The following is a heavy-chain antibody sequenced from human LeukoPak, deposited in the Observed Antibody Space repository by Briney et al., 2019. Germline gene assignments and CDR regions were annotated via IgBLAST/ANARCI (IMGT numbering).Heavy chain of an antibody. CDR3: ARTLVRGLPGMDV. D-gene: IGHD3-10*01. J-gene: IGHJ6*02. V-gene: IGHV1-8*01. Sequence: ASVTVSCKASGYTFASYDINWVRQATGQGLEYLGWMNPNSGHTGYAQKFQGRFTMTWDTSVSTAYMELSSLSSEDTDVYYCARTLVRGLPGMDVWGQGTTVTVSS. CDR1: GYTFASYD. CDR2: MNPNSGHT.